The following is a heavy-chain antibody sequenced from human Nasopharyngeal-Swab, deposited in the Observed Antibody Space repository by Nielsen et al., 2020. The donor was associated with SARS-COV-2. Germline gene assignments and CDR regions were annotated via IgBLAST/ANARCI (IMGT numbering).Heavy chain of an antibody. CDR1: GYTLTELS. V-gene: IGHV1-24*01. J-gene: IGHJ6*02. CDR3: ATENGGVGGSSTSLLPYYYYYGMDV. D-gene: IGHD2-2*01. Sequence: SVKVSCKVSGYTLTELSMHWVRQAPGKGLEWMGGFDPEDGETIYAQKFQGRVTMTEDTSTDTAYMELSSLRSEDTAVYYCATENGGVGGSSTSLLPYYYYYGMDVWGQGTTVTVSS. CDR2: FDPEDGET.